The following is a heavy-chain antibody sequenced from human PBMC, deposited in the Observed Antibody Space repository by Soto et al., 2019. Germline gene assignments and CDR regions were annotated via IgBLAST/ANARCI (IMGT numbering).Heavy chain of an antibody. CDR3: ARDRITGTTYDY. V-gene: IGHV1-69*01. CDR1: GGTFSDYT. CDR2: IIPILGSA. Sequence: QVQLVQSGAEVKKPGSSVKVSCKASGGTFSDYTITWVRQAPGQGLEWMGGIIPILGSAKYAQKFQGRVTITADESTSTAYMELSSLRYEDTAVYYCARDRITGTTYDYWCQGTLVTVSS. D-gene: IGHD1-20*01. J-gene: IGHJ4*02.